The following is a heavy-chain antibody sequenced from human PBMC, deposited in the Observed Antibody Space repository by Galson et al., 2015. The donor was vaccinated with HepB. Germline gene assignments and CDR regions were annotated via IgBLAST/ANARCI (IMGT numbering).Heavy chain of an antibody. D-gene: IGHD2-2*02. Sequence: SETLSLTCAVYGGSFSGYYWSWIRQPPGKVLEWIGEINHSGSTNYNPSLKSRVTISVDTSKNQFSLKLSSVTAADTAVYYCARDPYCSSTSCYTLFDYWGQGTLVTVSS. CDR3: ARDPYCSSTSCYTLFDY. CDR2: INHSGST. CDR1: GGSFSGYY. J-gene: IGHJ4*02. V-gene: IGHV4-34*01.